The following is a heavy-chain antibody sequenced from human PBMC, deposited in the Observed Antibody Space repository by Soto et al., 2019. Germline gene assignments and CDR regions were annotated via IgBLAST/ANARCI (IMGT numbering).Heavy chain of an antibody. D-gene: IGHD3-22*01. Sequence: SVKVSCKASGGTFSSYAISWVRQAPGQGLEWMGGIIPIFGTANYAQKFQGRVTITADESTSTAYMELSSLRSEDTAVYYCARVKTVVVITSGHGFYGMDVWGQGTTVTVSS. CDR1: GGTFSSYA. V-gene: IGHV1-69*13. CDR2: IIPIFGTA. J-gene: IGHJ6*02. CDR3: ARVKTVVVITSGHGFYGMDV.